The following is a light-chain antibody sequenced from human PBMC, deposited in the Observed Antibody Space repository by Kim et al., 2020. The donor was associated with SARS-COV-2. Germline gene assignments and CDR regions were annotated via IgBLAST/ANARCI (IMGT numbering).Light chain of an antibody. CDR3: QQYYSTPGIT. J-gene: IGKJ5*01. Sequence: TIKCKSSQSVLYSSKNKNYLAWYQQKPGQPPKLLIYWASTRESGVPDRFSGSGSGTDFTLTISSLQAEDVAVYYCQQYYSTPGITFGQGTRLEI. CDR1: QSVLYSSKNKNY. V-gene: IGKV4-1*01. CDR2: WAS.